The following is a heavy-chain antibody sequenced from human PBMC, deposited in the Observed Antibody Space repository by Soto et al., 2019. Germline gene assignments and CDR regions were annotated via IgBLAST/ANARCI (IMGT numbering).Heavy chain of an antibody. D-gene: IGHD5-18*01. CDR1: GGSFSGYY. V-gene: IGHV4-34*01. CDR2: INQSGST. J-gene: IGHJ6*03. CDR3: ARGGVSDTAMVSYYYYMDV. Sequence: SETLSLTCAVYGGSFSGYYWSWIRQPPGKGLEWIGEINQSGSTNYNPSLKSRVTISVDTSKNQFSLKLSSVTAADTAVYYCARGGVSDTAMVSYYYYMDVWGKGTTVTVSS.